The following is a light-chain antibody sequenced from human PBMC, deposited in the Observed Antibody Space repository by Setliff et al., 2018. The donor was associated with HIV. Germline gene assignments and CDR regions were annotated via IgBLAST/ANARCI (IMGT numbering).Light chain of an antibody. Sequence: SVLTQPASVSGSPGQSISISCTGTSSDVGTYNFVSWYQQHPGKAPKLMIYDVSHRPSGVSNRFSGSKSGNTASLTISGLQAEDEAHYYCCSYTSSTPLYVVATGTKV. CDR1: SSDVGTYNF. CDR3: CSYTSSTPLYV. CDR2: DVS. J-gene: IGLJ1*01. V-gene: IGLV2-14*03.